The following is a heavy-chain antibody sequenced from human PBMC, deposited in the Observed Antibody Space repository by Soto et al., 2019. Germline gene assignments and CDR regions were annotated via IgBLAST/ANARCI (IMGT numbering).Heavy chain of an antibody. J-gene: IGHJ6*02. CDR1: TVAISNYK. CDR3: VRQGFGPLHGLVDV. CDR2: IENSGGT. Sequence: PSETLSLTCTVPTVAISNYKWSWIRQTPGKGLEWIGYIENSGGTSYNPSLRSRVTMSVGTSPKQFSLRLSSVTAADTAVYYCVRQGFGPLHGLVDVWGQGTTVTVSS. D-gene: IGHD3-10*01. V-gene: IGHV4-59*08.